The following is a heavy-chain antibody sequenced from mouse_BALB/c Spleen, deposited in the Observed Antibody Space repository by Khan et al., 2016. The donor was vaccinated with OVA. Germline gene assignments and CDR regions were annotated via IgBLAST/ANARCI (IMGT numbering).Heavy chain of an antibody. CDR1: GFSFSSYS. CDR3: ASHLTGSFAY. CDR2: ISSGGDYT. D-gene: IGHD4-1*01. J-gene: IGHJ3*01. V-gene: IGHV5-6*01. Sequence: EVELVESGGDLVRPGGSLKLSCAASGFSFSSYSMSWVRQTPDKRLEWVATISSGGDYTYYPDSVKGRFTISRDNAKNPLYLHMSSLKSEDTAIYYWASHLTGSFAYWGQGTLVTVSA.